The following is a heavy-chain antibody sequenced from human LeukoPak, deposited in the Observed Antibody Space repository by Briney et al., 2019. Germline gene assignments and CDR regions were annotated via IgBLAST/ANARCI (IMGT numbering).Heavy chain of an antibody. J-gene: IGHJ4*02. CDR2: ISYDGSNK. D-gene: IGHD1/OR15-1a*01. CDR1: GFTFSSYA. CDR3: ARDVNSLFDY. Sequence: PGGSLRLSCAASGFTFSSYAMHWVRQAPGKGLEWVAVISYDGSNKYYAGSVKGRFTISRDNSKNTLYLQMNSLRAEDTAVYYCARDVNSLFDYWGQGTLVTVSS. V-gene: IGHV3-30-3*01.